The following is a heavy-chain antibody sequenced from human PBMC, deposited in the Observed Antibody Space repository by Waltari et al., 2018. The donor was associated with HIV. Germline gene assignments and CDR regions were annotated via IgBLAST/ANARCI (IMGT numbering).Heavy chain of an antibody. CDR1: GGSISSSSYY. D-gene: IGHD3-10*01. CDR2: IYYSGST. V-gene: IGHV4-39*01. Sequence: QLQLQESGPGLVKPSETLSLTCTVSGGSISSSSYYWGWIRQPPGKGLEWIGSIYYSGSTYYNPSLKSRVTISVDTSKNQFSLKLSSVTAADTAVYYCARHPYYYGTNWFDPWGQGTLVTVSS. CDR3: ARHPYYYGTNWFDP. J-gene: IGHJ5*02.